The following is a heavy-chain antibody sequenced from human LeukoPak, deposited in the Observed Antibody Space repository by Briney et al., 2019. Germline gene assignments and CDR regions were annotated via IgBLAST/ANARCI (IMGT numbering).Heavy chain of an antibody. J-gene: IGHJ4*02. D-gene: IGHD3-22*01. CDR1: GFTFSDYY. Sequence: GGSLRLSCAASGFTFSDYYMSWIRQAPGKGLERVSYISSSGSTTYYADSVKGRFTISRDNAKNSLYLQMNSLRAEDTAVYYCARESYYDSSGYYYDYWGQGTLVTVSS. V-gene: IGHV3-11*01. CDR2: ISSSGSTT. CDR3: ARESYYDSSGYYYDY.